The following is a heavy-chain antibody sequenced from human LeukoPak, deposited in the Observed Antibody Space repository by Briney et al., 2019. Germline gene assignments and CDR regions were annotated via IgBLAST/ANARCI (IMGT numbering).Heavy chain of an antibody. V-gene: IGHV3-49*04. Sequence: GGSLRLSCTASGFTFGDYAMTWVRQAPGKGLEWVGFIRSKAYGGTTEYAASVKGRFTISRDDSKNTLYLQMNSLKTEDTAVYYCTTVLKEAFGMRVYYYMDVWGKGTTVTVSS. CDR3: TTVLKEAFGMRVYYYMDV. D-gene: IGHD3-16*01. CDR1: GFTFGDYA. CDR2: IRSKAYGGTT. J-gene: IGHJ6*03.